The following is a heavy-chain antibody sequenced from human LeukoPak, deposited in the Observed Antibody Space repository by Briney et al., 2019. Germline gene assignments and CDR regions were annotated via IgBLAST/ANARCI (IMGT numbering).Heavy chain of an antibody. V-gene: IGHV1-69*13. CDR2: IIPIFGTA. D-gene: IGHD2-2*01. CDR1: GGTFSSYA. Sequence: SVKVSCKASGGTFSSYAISWVRQAPGQGLEWMGGIIPIFGTANYAQKFQGRVTITADESTSTAYMELSSLRSEDTAVYYCARRPDYCSSTSCYYWFDPWGQGTLVTVSS. CDR3: ARRPDYCSSTSCYYWFDP. J-gene: IGHJ5*02.